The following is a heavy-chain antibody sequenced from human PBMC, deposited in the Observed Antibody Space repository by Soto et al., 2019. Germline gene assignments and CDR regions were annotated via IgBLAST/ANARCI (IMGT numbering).Heavy chain of an antibody. CDR1: GFTFSSYG. CDR3: AKNAFPFYGMDV. CDR2: ISYDGSNK. J-gene: IGHJ6*02. Sequence: GGSLRLSCAASGFTFSSYGMHWVRQAPGKGLEWVAVISYDGSNKYYADSVKGRFTISRDNSKNTLYLQMNSLRAEDTAAYYCAKNAFPFYGMDVWGQGTTVTVSS. V-gene: IGHV3-30*18.